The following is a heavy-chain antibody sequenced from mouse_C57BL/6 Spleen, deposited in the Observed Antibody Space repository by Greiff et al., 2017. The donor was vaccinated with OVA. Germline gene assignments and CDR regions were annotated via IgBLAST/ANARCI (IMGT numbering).Heavy chain of an antibody. CDR3: ASRDWDPFAY. V-gene: IGHV1-82*01. D-gene: IGHD4-1*01. CDR2: IYSGDGDT. Sequence: LVESGPELVKPGASVKISCTASGFAISSSWMNWVKQRPGKGLEWIGRIYSGDGDTNYNGKFKGKATLTADKSSSTAYMQLSSLTSEDSAVYFCASRDWDPFAYWGQGTLVTVSA. J-gene: IGHJ3*01. CDR1: GFAISSSW.